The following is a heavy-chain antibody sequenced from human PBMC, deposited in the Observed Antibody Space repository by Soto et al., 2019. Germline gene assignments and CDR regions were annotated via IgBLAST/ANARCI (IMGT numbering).Heavy chain of an antibody. CDR1: GYTFTSYA. J-gene: IGHJ4*02. V-gene: IGHV1-3*01. Sequence: ASVKVSCKASGYTFTSYAITWVRQAPGQGLEWMGWINAGNGNTKYSQKFQGRVTITRDTSANTAYMELSSLRSEDTAVYYCAREVVVVTAIRSYFDYWGQGTLVTVSS. CDR3: AREVVVVTAIRSYFDY. D-gene: IGHD2-21*02. CDR2: INAGNGNT.